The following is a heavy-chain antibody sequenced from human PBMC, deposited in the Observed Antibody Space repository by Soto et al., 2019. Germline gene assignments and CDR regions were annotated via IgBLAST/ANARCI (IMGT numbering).Heavy chain of an antibody. CDR2: INWNGGST. J-gene: IGHJ6*02. CDR3: AREYTMVRGVSRNGMDV. V-gene: IGHV3-20*04. Sequence: EVQLVESGGGVVRPGGSLRLSCAASGFTFDDYGMSWVRQAPGKGLEWVSGINWNGGSTGYADSVKGRFTISRDNAKNSLSLQMTSLRAEDTALYYCAREYTMVRGVSRNGMDVWGQGTTVTVSS. D-gene: IGHD3-10*01. CDR1: GFTFDDYG.